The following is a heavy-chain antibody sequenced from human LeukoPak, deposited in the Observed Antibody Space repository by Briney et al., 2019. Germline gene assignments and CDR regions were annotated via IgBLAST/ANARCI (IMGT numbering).Heavy chain of an antibody. D-gene: IGHD3-10*01. J-gene: IGHJ4*02. Sequence: GGSLRLSCAASGFTFSGYAIHWVRQAPGKGLEWVAVISYDGSNEYYADPVKGRFTISRDNSKNTLYLQMNSLSVEDTAVYYCARVGYYASGPFSYFDYWGQGTLVTVSS. V-gene: IGHV3-30-3*01. CDR2: ISYDGSNE. CDR1: GFTFSGYA. CDR3: ARVGYYASGPFSYFDY.